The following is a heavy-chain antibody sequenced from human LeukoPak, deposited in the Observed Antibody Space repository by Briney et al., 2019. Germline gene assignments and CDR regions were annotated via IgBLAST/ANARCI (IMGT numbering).Heavy chain of an antibody. J-gene: IGHJ4*02. V-gene: IGHV3-74*01. CDR1: GFTFSSYW. CDR2: INSDGSRT. Sequence: GGALRLSCAASGFTFSSYWVNWGRQAPRKGVVWVSRINSDGSRTNYADSVKGRFTISRDNAKNTLYLQMNSLRAEDTAVYYCARGNKGGYDYWGQGTLVTVSS. D-gene: IGHD1/OR15-1a*01. CDR3: ARGNKGGYDY.